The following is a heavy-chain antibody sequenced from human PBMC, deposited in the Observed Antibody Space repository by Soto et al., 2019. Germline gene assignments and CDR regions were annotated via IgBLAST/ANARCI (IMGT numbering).Heavy chain of an antibody. CDR2: IWYDGSNK. Sequence: QVQLVESGGGVVQPGRSLRLSCAASGFTFSSYGMHWVRQAPGKGLEWVAVIWYDGSNKYYADSVKGRFTISRDNSKNTLYLQMNSLRAEDTAVYYCAREYSSSWYMYYYGMDVWGQGTTVTVSS. V-gene: IGHV3-33*01. J-gene: IGHJ6*02. CDR3: AREYSSSWYMYYYGMDV. D-gene: IGHD6-13*01. CDR1: GFTFSSYG.